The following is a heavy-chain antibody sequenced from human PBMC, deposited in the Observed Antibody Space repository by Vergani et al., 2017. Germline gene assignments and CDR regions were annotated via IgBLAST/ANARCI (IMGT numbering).Heavy chain of an antibody. CDR1: GYTFTSYG. CDR2: ISAYNGNT. Sequence: QVQLVQSGAEVKKPGASVKVSCQASGYTFTSYGISWVRQAPGQGLEWMGWISAYNGNTNYAQKLQGRVTMTTDTSTSTAYMELRSLRSDDTAVYYCARDPGIVVVPAAPYYYYYYGMDVWGQGTTVTVSS. V-gene: IGHV1-18*04. D-gene: IGHD2-2*01. CDR3: ARDPGIVVVPAAPYYYYYYGMDV. J-gene: IGHJ6*02.